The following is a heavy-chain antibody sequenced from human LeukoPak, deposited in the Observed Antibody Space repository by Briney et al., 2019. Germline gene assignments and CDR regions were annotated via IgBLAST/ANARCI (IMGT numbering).Heavy chain of an antibody. CDR1: GFYFSNYG. Sequence: PGRCLRPSRAASGFYFSNYGMLWVRQAPDRGLGWVAFISFDGSNKFYADSVKGRFTISRDNSKNTLYLQMNSLGAEDTAVYYCAKDERYYFDYWGQGTLVTVSS. J-gene: IGHJ4*02. CDR2: ISFDGSNK. CDR3: AKDERYYFDY. V-gene: IGHV3-30*18. D-gene: IGHD5-24*01.